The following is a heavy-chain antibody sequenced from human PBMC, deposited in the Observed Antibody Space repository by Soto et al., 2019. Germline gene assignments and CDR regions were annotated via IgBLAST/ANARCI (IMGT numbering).Heavy chain of an antibody. CDR2: INHSGST. V-gene: IGHV4-34*01. D-gene: IGHD5-18*01. J-gene: IGHJ6*03. CDR3: ARGSPRVYSYGSPGYYYYYMDV. CDR1: GGSFSGYY. Sequence: QVPLHQWGAGLLKPSETLSLTCAVYGGSFSGYYWSWIRQPPGMGLEWIGEINHSGSTNYNPSLKSRVTISVDTSKKQFSLKLSSVTAADTAVYYCARGSPRVYSYGSPGYYYYYMDVWGKGTTVTVSS.